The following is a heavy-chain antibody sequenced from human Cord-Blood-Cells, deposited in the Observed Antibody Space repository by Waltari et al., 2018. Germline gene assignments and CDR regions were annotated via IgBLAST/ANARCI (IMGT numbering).Heavy chain of an antibody. CDR1: GGSSSRYY. Sequence: QVQLQESGLGLVKPSETLSLTCSVRGGSSSRYYWRWIRHPTGKGLEWIGYIYYSGSTNYNPSLKSRVTISVDTSKNQFSLKLSSVTAADTAVYYCAGGHRTVVTLMSAFDIWGQGTMVTVSS. CDR2: IYYSGST. J-gene: IGHJ3*02. V-gene: IGHV4-59*08. D-gene: IGHD2-21*02. CDR3: AGGHRTVVTLMSAFDI.